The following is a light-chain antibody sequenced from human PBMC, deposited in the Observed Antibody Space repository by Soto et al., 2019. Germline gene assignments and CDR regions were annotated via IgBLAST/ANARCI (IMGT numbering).Light chain of an antibody. V-gene: IGLV2-18*02. J-gene: IGLJ2*01. Sequence: QSALTQPPSVSGSPGQSVTISCTGTTSDVGSYNRVSWYHQPPGTAPKLIIFEVSNRPSGVPDRFSGSKSGNTASLTISGLQAEDEADYYCSSYTSSSTFVFGGGTKLTVL. CDR3: SSYTSSSTFV. CDR1: TSDVGSYNR. CDR2: EVS.